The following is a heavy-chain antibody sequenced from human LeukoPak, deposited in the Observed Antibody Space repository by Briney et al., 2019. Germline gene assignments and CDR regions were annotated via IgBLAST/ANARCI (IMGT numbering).Heavy chain of an antibody. J-gene: IGHJ6*04. CDR1: GFTFSNYW. Sequence: GGSLRLSCAASGFTFSNYWMSWVRQAPGKGLEWVSYISSSGSTIYYADSVKGRFTISRDNAKNSLYLQMNSLRAEDTAVYYCARGGGSGSYFHYYYYGMDVWGKGTTVTVSS. V-gene: IGHV3-48*04. D-gene: IGHD3-10*01. CDR3: ARGGGSGSYFHYYYYGMDV. CDR2: ISSSGSTI.